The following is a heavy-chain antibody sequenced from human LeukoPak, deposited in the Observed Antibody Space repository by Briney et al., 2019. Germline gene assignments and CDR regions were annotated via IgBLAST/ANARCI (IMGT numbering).Heavy chain of an antibody. D-gene: IGHD6-19*01. CDR1: GFTFSSYS. CDR3: ARAYSSGYDY. J-gene: IGHJ4*02. CDR2: ISSSSSPI. Sequence: GGSLRLSCAASGFTFSSYSMNWVRQAPGKGLEWVSYISSSSSPIYYADSVKGRFTIPRDNAKNSLYLQMNSLRDEDTAVYYCARAYSSGYDYWGQGTLVTVSS. V-gene: IGHV3-48*02.